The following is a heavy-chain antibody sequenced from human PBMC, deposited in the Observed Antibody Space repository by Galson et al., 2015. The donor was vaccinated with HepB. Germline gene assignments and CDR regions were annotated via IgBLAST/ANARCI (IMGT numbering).Heavy chain of an antibody. D-gene: IGHD2-2*01. CDR3: ARGPLSYCRSTSCYPGGWFDP. Sequence: TLSLTCTVSGGSISSYYWSWIRQPPGKGLELIGYIYYSRSTKYNSSLKNRVPISVDTSKNQFSLKLSSVTAADTAVYYCARGPLSYCRSTSCYPGGWFDPCVQGTLVTASS. CDR2: IYYSRST. V-gene: IGHV4-59*01. CDR1: GGSISSYY. J-gene: IGHJ5*02.